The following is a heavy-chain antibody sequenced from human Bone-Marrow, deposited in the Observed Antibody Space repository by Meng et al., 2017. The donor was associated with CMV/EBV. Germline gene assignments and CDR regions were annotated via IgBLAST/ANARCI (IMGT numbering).Heavy chain of an antibody. J-gene: IGHJ6*02. CDR1: GYTFTSYY. CDR3: ARDLWGADGSGHNYYYYGMDV. Sequence: ASEKVSYKASGYTFTSYYMHWVRQAPGQGLEWMGIINPSGGSTSYAQKFQGRVTMTRDTSTSTVYMELSSLRSEDTAVYYCARDLWGADGSGHNYYYYGMDVWGQGTTVTVSS. V-gene: IGHV1-46*01. CDR2: INPSGGST. D-gene: IGHD3-10*01.